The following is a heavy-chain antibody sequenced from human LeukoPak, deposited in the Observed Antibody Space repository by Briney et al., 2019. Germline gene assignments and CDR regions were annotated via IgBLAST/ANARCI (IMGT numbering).Heavy chain of an antibody. Sequence: GESLRLSCVGHGLSFSTDAMGWVRQVPGKGLEWVSAISGSGGSTYYADSVKGRFTISRDNSKNTLYLQMNSLRAEDTAVYYCAKDRGTVAGTAARDYWGQGTLVTVSS. CDR1: GLSFSTDA. CDR3: AKDRGTVAGTAARDY. CDR2: ISGSGGST. V-gene: IGHV3-23*01. D-gene: IGHD6-19*01. J-gene: IGHJ4*02.